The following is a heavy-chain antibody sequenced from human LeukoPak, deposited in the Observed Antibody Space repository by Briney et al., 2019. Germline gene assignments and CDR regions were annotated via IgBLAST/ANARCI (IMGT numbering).Heavy chain of an antibody. CDR2: ISGSGGST. CDR1: GFTFSSYG. CDR3: AKLTVGAGDFDY. V-gene: IGHV3-23*01. D-gene: IGHD1-26*01. Sequence: GGSLRLSCAASGFTFSSYGMSWVRQAPGKGLEWVSAISGSGGSTYYADSVKGRFTISRDNSKNTLYLQMNSLRAEDAAVYYCAKLTVGAGDFDYWGQGTLVTVSS. J-gene: IGHJ4*02.